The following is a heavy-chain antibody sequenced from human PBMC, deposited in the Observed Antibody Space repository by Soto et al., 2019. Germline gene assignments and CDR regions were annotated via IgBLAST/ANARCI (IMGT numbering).Heavy chain of an antibody. CDR1: GGSISSGDYY. CDR3: ARVDVDTAMAFDY. D-gene: IGHD5-18*01. CDR2: IYYSGST. Sequence: QVQLQESGPGLVKPSQTLSLTCTVSGGSISSGDYYWSWIRQPPGKGLEWIGYIYYSGSTYYNPCLKSRVSISVDTSKNQFSLKLSSVTAADTAVYYCARVDVDTAMAFDYWGQGTLVTVSS. V-gene: IGHV4-30-4*01. J-gene: IGHJ4*02.